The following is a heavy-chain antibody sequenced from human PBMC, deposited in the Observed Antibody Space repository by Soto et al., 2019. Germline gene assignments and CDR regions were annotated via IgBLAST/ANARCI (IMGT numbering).Heavy chain of an antibody. CDR2: MKHDGSEK. CDR1: GFTFSNYW. Sequence: EVQLVESGGGLVQPGGSLRLSCAASGFTFSNYWMSWVRQAPGKGLEWVANMKHDGSEKDYVGSVKGRFTISRDNAKNSLYLPMNSLTSDDTAMSYCAPLITPRVLASWGQGTLVTVSS. J-gene: IGHJ4*02. CDR3: APLITPRVLAS. D-gene: IGHD1-20*01. V-gene: IGHV3-7*05.